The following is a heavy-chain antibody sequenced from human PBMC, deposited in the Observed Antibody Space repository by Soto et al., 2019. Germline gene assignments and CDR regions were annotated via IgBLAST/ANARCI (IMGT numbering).Heavy chain of an antibody. CDR2: IWYDGSNK. V-gene: IGHV3-33*01. CDR3: ARVRDGWYYFDY. CDR1: GFTFSSYG. J-gene: IGHJ4*02. D-gene: IGHD6-19*01. Sequence: QVQLVESGGGVVQPGRSLRLSCAASGFTFSSYGMHWVRQAPGKGLEWVAVIWYDGSNKYYADSVKGRFTISRDNSKNTLYLQMNSLRAEDTAVYYWARVRDGWYYFDYWGQGTLVTVSS.